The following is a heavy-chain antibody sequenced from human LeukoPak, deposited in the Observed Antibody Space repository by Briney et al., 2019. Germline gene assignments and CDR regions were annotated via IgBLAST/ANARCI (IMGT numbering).Heavy chain of an antibody. CDR3: AREPGSGGSFDY. CDR1: GFTFSSYW. J-gene: IGHJ4*02. D-gene: IGHD1-26*01. CDR2: ISSSSSYI. V-gene: IGHV3-21*01. Sequence: GGSLRLSCAASGFTFSSYWMSWVRQAPGKGLEWVSSISSSSSYIYYADSVKGRFTISRDNAKNSLYLQMNSLRAEDTAVYYCAREPGSGGSFDYWGQETLVTVSS.